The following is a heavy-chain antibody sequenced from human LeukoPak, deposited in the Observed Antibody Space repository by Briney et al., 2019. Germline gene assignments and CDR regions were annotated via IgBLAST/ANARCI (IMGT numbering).Heavy chain of an antibody. CDR3: ARDLLYCGGDCYHDAFDI. CDR1: GYTFTSYG. J-gene: IGHJ3*02. V-gene: IGHV1-18*01. Sequence: GASVKVSCKASGYTFTSYGISWVRQAPGRGLEWMGWISDYNGDTNYAQKLQGRVTMTTDTSTSTAYMELQSLRSDDTAVYYCARDLLYCGGDCYHDAFDIWGEGTMVTVSS. CDR2: ISDYNGDT. D-gene: IGHD2-21*02.